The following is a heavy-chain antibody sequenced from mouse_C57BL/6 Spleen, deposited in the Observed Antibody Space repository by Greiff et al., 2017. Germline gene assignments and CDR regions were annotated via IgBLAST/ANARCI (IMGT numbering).Heavy chain of an antibody. CDR3: TREGTYRGYLDY. CDR2: IDPETGGT. V-gene: IGHV1-15*01. CDR1: GYTFTDYE. J-gene: IGHJ2*01. D-gene: IGHD5-1*01. Sequence: QVQLQQSGAELVRPGASVTLSCKASGYTFTDYEMHWVKQTPVHGLEWIGAIDPETGGTAYNQKFKGKAILTADKSSSTAYMELRSLTSADSAVYYCTREGTYRGYLDYWGQGTTLTVSS.